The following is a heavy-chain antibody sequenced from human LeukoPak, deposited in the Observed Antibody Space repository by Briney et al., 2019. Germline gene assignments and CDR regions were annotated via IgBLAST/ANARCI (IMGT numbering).Heavy chain of an antibody. Sequence: SETLSLTCTVSGGSISSYYWSWIRQPPGKGLEWIGYIYTSGSTNYNPSHKSRVTISVDTSKNQFSLKLSSVTAADTAVYYCARHLTYYYDSSGYSNAFDIWGQGTMVTVSS. CDR1: GGSISSYY. CDR3: ARHLTYYYDSSGYSNAFDI. J-gene: IGHJ3*02. V-gene: IGHV4-4*09. D-gene: IGHD3-22*01. CDR2: IYTSGST.